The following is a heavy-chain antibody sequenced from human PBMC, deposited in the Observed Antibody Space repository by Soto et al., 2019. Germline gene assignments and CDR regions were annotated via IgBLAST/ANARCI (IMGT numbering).Heavy chain of an antibody. Sequence: XVQLQESGPGLVKPSGTLSLTCAVSGGSIISYNWWSWVRQPPGKGLEWIGEIFHSGSTNFNPSLKSRVTISIDKSKNNFSLKLNSVTAADTAVYYCARHERSGQDYWGQGTLVTVSS. D-gene: IGHD3-3*01. CDR2: IFHSGST. J-gene: IGHJ4*02. CDR3: ARHERSGQDY. CDR1: GGSIISYNW. V-gene: IGHV4-4*02.